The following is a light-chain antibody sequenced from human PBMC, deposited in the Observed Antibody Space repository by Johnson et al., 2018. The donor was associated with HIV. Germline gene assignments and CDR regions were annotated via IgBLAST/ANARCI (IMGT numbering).Light chain of an antibody. J-gene: IGLJ1*01. CDR1: SSNIGINY. Sequence: QSVLTQPPSVSAAPRQKVTISCSGSSSNIGINYVSWYQQLPGTAPKLLIYDNTKRPSGIPDRFSGSKSGTSATLGITGLQTGDEADYYCGTWDSSLSAYVFGTGTNVHVL. CDR3: GTWDSSLSAYV. CDR2: DNT. V-gene: IGLV1-51*01.